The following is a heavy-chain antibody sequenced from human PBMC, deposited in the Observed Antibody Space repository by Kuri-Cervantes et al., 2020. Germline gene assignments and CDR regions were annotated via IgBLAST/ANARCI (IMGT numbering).Heavy chain of an antibody. CDR1: GFTFNNYG. CDR2: IRYDGSNE. CDR3: AKDQGTGDVLPSD. Sequence: GGSLRLSCAASGFTFNNYGMHWVRQALGKGLEWVAFIRYDGSNEYYADSVKGRFTISRDNSKNTLYLQINSLRAEDTAVYYCAKDQGTGDVLPSDWGQGTLVTVSS. V-gene: IGHV3-30*02. D-gene: IGHD7-27*01. J-gene: IGHJ4*02.